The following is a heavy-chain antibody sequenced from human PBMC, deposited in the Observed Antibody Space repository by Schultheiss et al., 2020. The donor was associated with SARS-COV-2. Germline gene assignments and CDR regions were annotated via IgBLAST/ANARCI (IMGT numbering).Heavy chain of an antibody. CDR1: GGSISSYY. CDR3: ASGYCSGGSCYPSLLER. J-gene: IGHJ5*02. V-gene: IGHV4-59*12. CDR2: IHHSGST. D-gene: IGHD2-15*01. Sequence: SETLSLTCTVSGGSISSYYWSWIRQPPGGGLEWIGYIHHSGSTYYNPSLKSRVTISVDTSKNQFSLKLSSVTAADTAVYYCASGYCSGGSCYPSLLERWGQGTLVTVSS.